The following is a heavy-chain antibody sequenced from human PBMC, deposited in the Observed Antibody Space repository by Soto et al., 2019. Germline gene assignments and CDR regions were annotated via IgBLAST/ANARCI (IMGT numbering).Heavy chain of an antibody. CDR1: GFTFSSYG. D-gene: IGHD4-17*01. CDR2: IWYDGSNK. V-gene: IGHV3-33*01. J-gene: IGHJ3*02. Sequence: GGSLRLSCAPSGFTFSSYGMHWARQAPCKGLEWVAVIWYDGSNKVYADSVKGRFTISRDNSKNTLYLQMNSLRAEDTAVYYCARDLSGDYGALDTWGQGTMVTVSS. CDR3: ARDLSGDYGALDT.